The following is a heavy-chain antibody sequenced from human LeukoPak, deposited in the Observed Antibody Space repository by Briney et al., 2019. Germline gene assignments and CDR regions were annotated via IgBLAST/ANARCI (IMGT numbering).Heavy chain of an antibody. J-gene: IGHJ3*02. CDR3: ARATVAAAGAFDI. CDR1: GYTFTSYD. CDR2: ISGYNGNT. Sequence: ASVKVSCKASGYTFTSYDINWVRQATGQGLEWMGWISGYNGNTNYAQKFQGRVTMTTDTSTSTAYMELRSLRSDDTSVYYCARATVAAAGAFDIWGQGTMVTVSS. D-gene: IGHD6-25*01. V-gene: IGHV1-18*01.